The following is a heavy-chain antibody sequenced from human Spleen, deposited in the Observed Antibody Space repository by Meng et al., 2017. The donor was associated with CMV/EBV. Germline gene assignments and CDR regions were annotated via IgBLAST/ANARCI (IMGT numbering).Heavy chain of an antibody. J-gene: IGHJ4*02. CDR3: GGEFPRWGLEFDY. CDR2: INPSSGAT. Sequence: ASVKVSCKASGYTFTGYYIHWVRQAPGQGLEWMGWINPSSGATDYTQKFRGRVTVTSDTSIRTAYMELSGLTSDDTAVYYCGGEFPRWGLEFDYWGQGTLVTVSS. D-gene: IGHD2-21*02. V-gene: IGHV1-2*02. CDR1: GYTFTGYY.